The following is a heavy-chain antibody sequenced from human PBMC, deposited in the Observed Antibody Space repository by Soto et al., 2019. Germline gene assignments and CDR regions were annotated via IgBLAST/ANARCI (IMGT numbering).Heavy chain of an antibody. CDR2: ISYDGSNK. CDR3: AKDRIIEVNYFDY. Sequence: PGGSLRLSCAASGFTFSSYGMHWVRQAPGKGLEWVAVISYDGSNKYYADSVKGRFTISRDNSKNTLYLQMNSLRAEDTAVYYCAKDRIIEVNYFDYWGQGTLVTVSS. J-gene: IGHJ4*02. V-gene: IGHV3-30*18. D-gene: IGHD3-16*02. CDR1: GFTFSSYG.